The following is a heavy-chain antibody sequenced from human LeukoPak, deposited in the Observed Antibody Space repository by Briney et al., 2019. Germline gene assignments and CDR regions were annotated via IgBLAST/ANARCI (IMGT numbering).Heavy chain of an antibody. Sequence: GASVKVSCKASGYTFTGYYMHWVRQAPGQGLEWMGWINPNSGGTNYAQKFQGRVTMTRDTSISTAYMELSRLRSDDTAVYYCARVVSPTIVDAFDIWGQGTMVTVSS. CDR3: ARVVSPTIVDAFDI. V-gene: IGHV1-2*02. J-gene: IGHJ3*02. CDR1: GYTFTGYY. D-gene: IGHD5-12*01. CDR2: INPNSGGT.